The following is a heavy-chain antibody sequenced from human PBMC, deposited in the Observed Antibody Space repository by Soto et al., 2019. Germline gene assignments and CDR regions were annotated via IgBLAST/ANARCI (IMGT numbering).Heavy chain of an antibody. J-gene: IGHJ1*01. V-gene: IGHV3-15*07. CDR2: IKSKTDGGTT. CDR1: GFTFSNAW. CDR3: TTDPSSTAEYFQH. D-gene: IGHD6-6*01. Sequence: PGGSLRLSCAASGFTFSNAWMNWVRQAPGKGLEWVGRIKSKTDGGTTDYAAPVKGRFTISRDDSKNTLYLQMNSLKTEDTAVYYCTTDPSSTAEYFQHWGQGTLVTVSS.